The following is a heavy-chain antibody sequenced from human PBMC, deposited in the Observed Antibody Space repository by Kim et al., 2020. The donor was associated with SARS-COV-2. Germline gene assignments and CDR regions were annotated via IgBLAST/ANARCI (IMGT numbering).Heavy chain of an antibody. CDR1: GFTFIPYG. CDR2: ISYDGREK. J-gene: IGHJ6*03. D-gene: IGHD3-10*01. V-gene: IGHV3-30*18. Sequence: GGSLRLSCAVSGFTFIPYGMLWVRQAPGKGLEWVTFISYDGREKYYSDSVQGRFTISRDNSKNTLFLEMSSLRAEDTAVYYCAKGGAGSEYYYMDVWGKGTTVTVSS. CDR3: AKGGAGSEYYYMDV.